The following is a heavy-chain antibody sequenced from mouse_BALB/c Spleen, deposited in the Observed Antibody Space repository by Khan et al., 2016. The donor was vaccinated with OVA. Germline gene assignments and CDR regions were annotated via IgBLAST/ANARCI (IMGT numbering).Heavy chain of an antibody. Sequence: QVQLKESGAALAKPGASVKMSCKASGYTFSTYWMHWVKQRPGQGLEWIGYINPTPGYTDYNEKFKDKAPLSADKSSSTAYMQLSRLTSEDSAVYYCTRDRIDYWGQGTTLTVSS. CDR1: GYTFSTYW. J-gene: IGHJ2*01. CDR3: TRDRIDY. CDR2: INPTPGYT. V-gene: IGHV1-7*01.